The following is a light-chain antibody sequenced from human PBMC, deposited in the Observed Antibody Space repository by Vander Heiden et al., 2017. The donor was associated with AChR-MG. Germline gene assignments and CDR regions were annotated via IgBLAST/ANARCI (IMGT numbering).Light chain of an antibody. Sequence: FMLTQPHSGSESPGKTVTISCTGSSGSIASNYVQWYQQRPGSAPTTVIYDDNQRPSGVPDRFSCSIDSSSTSASLTISGLKTEDEADYYCQSYDSSNHVVFGGGTKLTVL. CDR1: SGSIASNY. CDR2: DDN. CDR3: QSYDSSNHVV. V-gene: IGLV6-57*02. J-gene: IGLJ2*01.